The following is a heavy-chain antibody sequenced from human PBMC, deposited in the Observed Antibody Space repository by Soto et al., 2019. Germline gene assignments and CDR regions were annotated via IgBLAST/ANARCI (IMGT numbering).Heavy chain of an antibody. D-gene: IGHD3-16*02. CDR2: INPSGGST. J-gene: IGHJ4*02. CDR1: GYTFTSYY. CDR3: ARSYYDYVWGSYRSAHFDD. Sequence: EASVKVSCKTSGYTFTSYYMHWVRQAPGQGLEWMGIINPSGGSTSYAQKFQGRVTMTRDTSTSTVYMELSSLRSEDTAVYYCARSYYDYVWGSYRSAHFDDWGQGTLVTVAS. V-gene: IGHV1-46*01.